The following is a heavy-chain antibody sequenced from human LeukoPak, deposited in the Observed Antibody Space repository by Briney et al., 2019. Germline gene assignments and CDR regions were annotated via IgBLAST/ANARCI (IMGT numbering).Heavy chain of an antibody. CDR3: AKSDTG. D-gene: IGHD1-14*01. Sequence: ASVKVSCKASGYTFTVYYMHWVRQVPGQGLEWMGWINPNSGDTYYAQTFQGRVSMTRDTSISTAYMELTSLRSDDTAVYYCAKSDTGWGQGTLVTVSS. J-gene: IGHJ4*02. V-gene: IGHV1-2*02. CDR1: GYTFTVYY. CDR2: INPNSGDT.